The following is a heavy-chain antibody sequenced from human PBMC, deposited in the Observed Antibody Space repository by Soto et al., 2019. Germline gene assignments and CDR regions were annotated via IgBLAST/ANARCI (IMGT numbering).Heavy chain of an antibody. V-gene: IGHV1-3*01. CDR3: ARAGYSKNYYDSSGYYRPSLNFDY. D-gene: IGHD3-22*01. Sequence: ASVKVSCKASGYTFTSYAMHWVRQAPGQRLEWMGWINAGNGNTKYSQKFQGRVTITRDTSASTAYMELSSLRSEDTAVYYCARAGYSKNYYDSSGYYRPSLNFDYWGQGTLVTVSS. J-gene: IGHJ4*02. CDR2: INAGNGNT. CDR1: GYTFTSYA.